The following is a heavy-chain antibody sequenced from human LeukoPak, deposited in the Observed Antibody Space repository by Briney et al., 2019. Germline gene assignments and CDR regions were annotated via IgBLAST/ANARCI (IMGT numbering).Heavy chain of an antibody. Sequence: ASVKLSCTASGYIFTGYYMHWVRQAPGQGLEWMGWINPNSGGTNYAHKFQGRVTMTRDTSISTAYMELSRLRSDDTAVYYCARDRPPQLVRPFDYWGQGTLVTVSS. V-gene: IGHV1-2*07. CDR2: INPNSGGT. CDR3: ARDRPPQLVRPFDY. J-gene: IGHJ4*02. D-gene: IGHD6-13*01. CDR1: GYIFTGYY.